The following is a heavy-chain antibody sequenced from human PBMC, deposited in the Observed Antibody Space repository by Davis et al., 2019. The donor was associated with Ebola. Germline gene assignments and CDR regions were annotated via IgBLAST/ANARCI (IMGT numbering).Heavy chain of an antibody. J-gene: IGHJ6*02. V-gene: IGHV1-3*01. CDR3: AREQGGVYYYYGMDV. CDR2: INAGNGNT. Sequence: AASVKVSCKASGYTFTSYAMHWVRQAPGQRLEWMGWINAGNGNTKYSQKFQGRVTITRDTSASTAYMELSSLRSEGTAVYYCAREQGGVYYYYGMDVWGQGTTVTVSS. CDR1: GYTFTSYA.